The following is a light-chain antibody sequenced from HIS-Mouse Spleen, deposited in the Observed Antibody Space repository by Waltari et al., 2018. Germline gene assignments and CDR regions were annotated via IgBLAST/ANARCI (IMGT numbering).Light chain of an antibody. J-gene: IGLJ1*01. V-gene: IGLV2-8*01. CDR2: EVS. CDR3: SSYAGSNNYV. CDR1: SSDVGGYNY. Sequence: QSALTQPPSASGSPGQSVTISCTGTSSDVGGYNYVSWYQQHPGKAPKPRIYEVSKRPSGVPDRFPGSKSGNTASLTVSGLQAEDEADYYCSSYAGSNNYVFGTGTKVTVL.